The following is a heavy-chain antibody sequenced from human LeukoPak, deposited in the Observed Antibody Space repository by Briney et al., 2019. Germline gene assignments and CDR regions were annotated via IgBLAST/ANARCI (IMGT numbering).Heavy chain of an antibody. D-gene: IGHD6-13*01. CDR3: ARDGGYSSSWYAY. Sequence: GGSLRLSCAASGFTFSSYSMNWVRQAPGKGLEWVSSISSSSSYIYYADSVKGRFTISRDNAKNSLYLQMNSLRAEDTALYYCARDGGYSSSWYAYWGQGTLVTVSS. CDR2: ISSSSSYI. V-gene: IGHV3-21*01. J-gene: IGHJ4*02. CDR1: GFTFSSYS.